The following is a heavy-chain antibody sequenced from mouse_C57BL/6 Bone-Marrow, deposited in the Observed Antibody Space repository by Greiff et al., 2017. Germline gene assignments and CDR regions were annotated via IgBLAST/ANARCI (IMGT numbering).Heavy chain of an antibody. CDR1: GYTFTSYW. CDR3: ARSGGLRRDAMDY. J-gene: IGHJ4*01. D-gene: IGHD2-2*01. Sequence: VQLQQPGAELVKPGASVKLSCKASGYTFTSYWMHWVKQRPGRGLEWIGRVDPNSGGTKYNEKFKSKATLTGDKPSSTAYMQLSSLTSEDSAVYYGARSGGLRRDAMDYWGQGTAVTVSS. V-gene: IGHV1-72*01. CDR2: VDPNSGGT.